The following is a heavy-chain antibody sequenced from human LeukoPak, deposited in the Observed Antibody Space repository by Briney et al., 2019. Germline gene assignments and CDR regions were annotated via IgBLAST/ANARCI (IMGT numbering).Heavy chain of an antibody. V-gene: IGHV4-59*08. CDR3: AKSGGYGLIDY. CDR1: GGSINSYY. CDR2: IYYSGST. Sequence: IPSETLSLTCTVSGGSINSYYWSWIRQPPGKGLEWIGYIYYSGSTNYNPSLKSRVTISIDTSKNQFSLKLNSVTAADTAMYYCAKSGGYGLIDYWGQGTLVTVSS. J-gene: IGHJ4*02. D-gene: IGHD1-26*01.